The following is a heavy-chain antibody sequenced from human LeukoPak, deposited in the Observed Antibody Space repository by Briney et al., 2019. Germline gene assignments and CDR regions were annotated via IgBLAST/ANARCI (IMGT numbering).Heavy chain of an antibody. CDR1: GFTFSSYG. J-gene: IGHJ4*02. Sequence: GGSLRLSCAASGFTFSSYGMHWVRQAPGKGLEWVAVIWYDGSNKYYADSVKGRFTISRDNSKNTLYLQMNSLRAEDTAVYYRAREVPYGDYVSFPDYWGQGTLVTVSS. CDR3: AREVPYGDYVSFPDY. CDR2: IWYDGSNK. D-gene: IGHD4-17*01. V-gene: IGHV3-33*08.